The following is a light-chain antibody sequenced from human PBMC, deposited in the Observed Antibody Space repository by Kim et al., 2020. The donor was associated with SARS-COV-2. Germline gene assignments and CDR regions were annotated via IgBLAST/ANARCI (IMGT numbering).Light chain of an antibody. J-gene: IGLJ1*01. CDR1: SGKRNYK. CDR3: GADHGSGSNFVYV. CDR2: VGTGGIVG. V-gene: IGLV9-49*01. Sequence: GTHSSGKRNYKGGWYRQRPGKGPRFVMRVGTGGIVGSKGDGIPDRFSVLGSGLNRYLTIKNIQEEDESDYHCGADHGSGSNFVYVFGTGTKVTVL.